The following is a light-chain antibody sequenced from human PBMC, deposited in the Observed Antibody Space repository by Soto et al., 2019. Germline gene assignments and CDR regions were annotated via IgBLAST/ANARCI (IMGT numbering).Light chain of an antibody. CDR1: QSISTT. CDR3: QQYGDWPIT. Sequence: VMTQSPATLSLSPGATATHSCRASQSISTTLVWYQQKPGQAPRLLISGASNRATNIPARFRGSGSGTEFTLTISNVQSEDFAIYYCQQYGDWPITFGQGTRLEI. CDR2: GAS. V-gene: IGKV3-15*01. J-gene: IGKJ5*01.